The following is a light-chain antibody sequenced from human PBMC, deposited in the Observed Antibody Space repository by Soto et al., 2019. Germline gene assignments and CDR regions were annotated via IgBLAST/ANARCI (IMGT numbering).Light chain of an antibody. CDR3: LQDINYPWT. CDR1: QSISTW. Sequence: DIQMTQSPSTLSASVGDRVTITCRASQSISTWLAWYQQKPGKAPKLLIYDASSLQSGVPSRLSGSGSGTDFTLAISSLQPEDSATYYCLQDINYPWTFGQGTKVDIK. V-gene: IGKV1-5*01. J-gene: IGKJ1*01. CDR2: DAS.